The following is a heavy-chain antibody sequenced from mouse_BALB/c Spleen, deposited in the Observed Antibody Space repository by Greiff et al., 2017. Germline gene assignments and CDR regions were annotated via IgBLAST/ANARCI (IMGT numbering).Heavy chain of an antibody. V-gene: IGHV14-3*02. CDR2: IDPANGNT. Sequence: VQLKQSGAELVKPGASVKLSCTASGFNIKDTYMPWVKQRPEQGLEWIGRIDPANGNTKYDPKFQGKATITADTSSNTAYLQLSSLTSEDTAVYYCARGLGYWYFDVWGAGTTVTVSS. D-gene: IGHD4-1*01. CDR1: GFNIKDTY. CDR3: ARGLGYWYFDV. J-gene: IGHJ1*01.